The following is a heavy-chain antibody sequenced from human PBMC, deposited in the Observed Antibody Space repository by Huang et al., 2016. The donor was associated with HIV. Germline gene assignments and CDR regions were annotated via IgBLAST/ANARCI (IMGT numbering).Heavy chain of an antibody. CDR1: GYRFRSNW. V-gene: IGHV5-51*01. CDR3: ARLIGSPSFYYGLDV. D-gene: IGHD3-10*01. J-gene: IGHJ6*02. CDR2: IYPGESDT. Sequence: EVQLVQSGAEVKKPGESLKISCKGSGYRFRSNWIGWVRRRPGKGLEWMGIIYPGESDTRYSPSFQGQVTISAEKSINTAYLQWSSLKASDTAMYYCARLIGSPSFYYGLDVWGQGTTVTVSS.